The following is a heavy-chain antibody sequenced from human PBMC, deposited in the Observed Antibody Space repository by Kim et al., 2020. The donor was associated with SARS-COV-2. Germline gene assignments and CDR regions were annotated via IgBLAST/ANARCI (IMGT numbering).Heavy chain of an antibody. CDR3: ARDLGEERWLQNRQVGMDV. J-gene: IGHJ6*02. Sequence: GGSLRLSCAASGFTFSSYAMHWVRQAPGKGLEWVAVISYDGSNKYYADSVKGRFTISRDNSKNTLYLQMNSLRAEDTAVYYCARDLGEERWLQNRQVGMDVWGQGTTVTVSS. CDR2: ISYDGSNK. CDR1: GFTFSSYA. V-gene: IGHV3-30-3*01. D-gene: IGHD3-16*01.